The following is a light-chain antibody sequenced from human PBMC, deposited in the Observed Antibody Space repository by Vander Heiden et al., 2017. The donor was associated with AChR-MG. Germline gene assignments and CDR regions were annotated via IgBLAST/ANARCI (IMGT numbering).Light chain of an antibody. J-gene: IGKJ2*01. V-gene: IGKV2-28*01. CDR2: LGS. Sequence: DFVMTQSPLSLPVTPGEPATISCRCSQSLLYSNGYNYLDWYLQKPGQSPQILIYLGSNRAPGVPDRFSGSGSGTDFTLKISRVEAEDVGVYYSMQTLQAPLTFGQGTKLEI. CDR3: MQTLQAPLT. CDR1: QSLLYSNGYNY.